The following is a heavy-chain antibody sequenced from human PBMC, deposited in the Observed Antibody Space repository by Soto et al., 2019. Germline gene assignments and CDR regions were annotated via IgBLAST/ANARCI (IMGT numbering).Heavy chain of an antibody. D-gene: IGHD3-9*01. CDR3: ARVLNTSRAVGH. CDR1: GYTFNLYG. CDR2: ISGYNVNA. J-gene: IGHJ4*02. V-gene: IGHV1-18*04. Sequence: VRLVQSAGEVRKPGASVKVSCKTSGYTFNLYGMTWLRQAPGQGLEWMGWISGYNVNATYAQKFKGRVILTIDTTTTTAHRDLGSLTSDDTAVYYCARVLNTSRAVGHWGQGTLVTVSS.